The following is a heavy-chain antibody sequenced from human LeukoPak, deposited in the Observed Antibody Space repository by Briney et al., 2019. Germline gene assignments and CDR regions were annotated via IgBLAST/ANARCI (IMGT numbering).Heavy chain of an antibody. CDR2: IYYSGST. CDR3: ARGRTRERNWFDP. D-gene: IGHD1-26*01. J-gene: IGHJ5*02. V-gene: IGHV4-59*12. CDR1: GGSFSGYY. Sequence: SETLSLTCAVSGGSFSGYYWSWIRQPPGKGLEWIGYIYYSGSTNYNPSLKSRVTISVDTSKNQFSLKLSSVTAADTAVYYCARGRTRERNWFDPWGQGTLVTVSP.